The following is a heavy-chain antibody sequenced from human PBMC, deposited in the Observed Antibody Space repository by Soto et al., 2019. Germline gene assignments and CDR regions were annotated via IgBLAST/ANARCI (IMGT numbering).Heavy chain of an antibody. CDR2: IVPIVDTS. D-gene: IGHD5-12*01. Sequence: QVQLVQSGAEVRQPASSVKVSCKTSGGTFSSYAISWVRQAPGQGLEWMGGIVPIVDTSTYAQKFQGRVTLTAAESTSTVYLEPSSLRPDDRAVYYCVSVVAIPGYPDNWGQGTLGTVSS. J-gene: IGHJ4*02. V-gene: IGHV1-69*12. CDR1: GGTFSSYA. CDR3: VSVVAIPGYPDN.